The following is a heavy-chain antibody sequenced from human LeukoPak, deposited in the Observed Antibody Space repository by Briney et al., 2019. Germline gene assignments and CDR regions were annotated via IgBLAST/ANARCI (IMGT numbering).Heavy chain of an antibody. D-gene: IGHD2-15*01. CDR3: APPFLCSGGSCPSSYYYGMDV. V-gene: IGHV3-23*01. CDR2: ISGSGGST. CDR1: GFTFSSYA. Sequence: PGGSLRLSCAASGFTFSSYAMSWVRQAPGKGLEWVSAISGSGGSTYYADSVKGRFTISRDNSKNTLHLQMNSLRAEDTAVYYCAPPFLCSGGSCPSSYYYGMDVWGQGTTVTVSS. J-gene: IGHJ6*02.